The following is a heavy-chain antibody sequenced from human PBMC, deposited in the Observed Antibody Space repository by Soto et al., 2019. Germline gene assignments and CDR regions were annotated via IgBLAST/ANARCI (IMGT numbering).Heavy chain of an antibody. Sequence: ASVKVSCKTSGYTFITYAIHWVRQAPGPGLEWMGWINTGTGGTKYSQKFQGRVTFTTDTSASTVYMELSSLTSEDTAVYYCARESYSSSENWLDPWGQGTLVTVSS. CDR1: GYTFITYA. CDR3: ARESYSSSENWLDP. V-gene: IGHV1-3*04. J-gene: IGHJ5*02. D-gene: IGHD6-6*01. CDR2: INTGTGGT.